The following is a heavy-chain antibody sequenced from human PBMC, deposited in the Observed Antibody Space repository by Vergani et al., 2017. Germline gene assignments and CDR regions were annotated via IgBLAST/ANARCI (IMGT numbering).Heavy chain of an antibody. Sequence: QVQLQQWGAGLLKPSETLSITCAVYGGSFSGYYWSWIRQPPGKGLEWIGEINHSGSTNYNPSLKSRVTISVDTSKNQFSLKLSSVTGPDTAVYYCARGRIGYSYGPKRGAVDIWGQGTMVTVSS. CDR1: GGSFSGYY. D-gene: IGHD5-18*01. V-gene: IGHV4-34*01. J-gene: IGHJ3*02. CDR2: INHSGST. CDR3: ARGRIGYSYGPKRGAVDI.